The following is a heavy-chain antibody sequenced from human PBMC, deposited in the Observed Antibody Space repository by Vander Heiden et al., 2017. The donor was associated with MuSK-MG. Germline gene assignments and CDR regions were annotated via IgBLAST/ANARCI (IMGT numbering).Heavy chain of an antibody. CDR1: GFTFSSYG. CDR2: IRYDGSNK. D-gene: IGHD3-22*01. CDR3: AKLSSYYDSSGYSADAFDI. J-gene: IGHJ3*02. V-gene: IGHV3-30*02. Sequence: QVQLVESGGGVVQPGGSLRLSCAASGFTFSSYGMHWVRQAPGKGLEWVAFIRYDGSNKYYADSVKGRVTISRDNSKNTLYLQMNSLRAEDTAVYYCAKLSSYYDSSGYSADAFDIWGQGTMVTVSS.